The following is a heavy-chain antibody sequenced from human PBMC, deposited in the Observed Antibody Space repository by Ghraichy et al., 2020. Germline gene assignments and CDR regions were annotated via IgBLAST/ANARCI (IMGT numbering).Heavy chain of an antibody. CDR1: GFTFSSYS. CDR3: ARDLPGGNRDYYYGMDV. D-gene: IGHD4-23*01. J-gene: IGHJ6*02. CDR2: ISSSSSYI. Sequence: GGSLRLSCAASGFTFSSYSMHWVRQAPGKGLEWVSSISSSSSYIYYADSVKGRFTISRDNAKNSLYLQMNSLRAEDTAVYYCARDLPGGNRDYYYGMDVWGQGTTVIVSS. V-gene: IGHV3-21*01.